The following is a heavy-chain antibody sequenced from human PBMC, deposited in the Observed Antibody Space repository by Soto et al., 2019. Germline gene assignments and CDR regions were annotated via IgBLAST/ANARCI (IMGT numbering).Heavy chain of an antibody. CDR3: ARDGYFDY. CDR1: GYTFSSYG. Sequence: EASVKVSCKASGYTFSSYGIAWVRQAPGQGLEWMGWISADNGNTKYAQKVQGRVTMTTDTLTSTAYMELRSLRSDDTAVYYCARDGYFDYWGQGTLVTVSS. J-gene: IGHJ4*02. CDR2: ISADNGNT. V-gene: IGHV1-18*01.